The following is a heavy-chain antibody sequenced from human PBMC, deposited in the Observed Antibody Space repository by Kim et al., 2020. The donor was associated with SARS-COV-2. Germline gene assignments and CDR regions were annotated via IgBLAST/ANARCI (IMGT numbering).Heavy chain of an antibody. V-gene: IGHV4-59*01. Sequence: NYNPSHTSRVTISVDTSKNQFSLKLSSVTAADTAVYYCAREAPRGGYKPDWGQGTLVTVSS. D-gene: IGHD5-12*01. J-gene: IGHJ4*02. CDR3: AREAPRGGYKPD.